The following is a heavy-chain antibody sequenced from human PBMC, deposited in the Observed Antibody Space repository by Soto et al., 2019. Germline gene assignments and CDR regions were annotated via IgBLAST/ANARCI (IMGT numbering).Heavy chain of an antibody. J-gene: IGHJ6*02. Sequence: SVKVSCKASGGTFSSYAISWVRQAPGQGLEWMGGIIPIFGTANYAQKFQGRVTITADESASTAYMELNSLRAEDTAVYYCAKPNSGYDSYYYYGMDVWGQGTTVTVSS. CDR3: AKPNSGYDSYYYYGMDV. D-gene: IGHD5-12*01. CDR2: IIPIFGTA. V-gene: IGHV1-69*13. CDR1: GGTFSSYA.